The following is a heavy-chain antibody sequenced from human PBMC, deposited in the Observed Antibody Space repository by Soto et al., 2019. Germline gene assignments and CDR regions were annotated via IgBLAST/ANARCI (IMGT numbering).Heavy chain of an antibody. V-gene: IGHV1-18*01. J-gene: IGHJ3*02. CDR1: GYTFTSFG. CDR2: ISAYNGNT. CDR3: ARDHRGGTDAFDI. D-gene: IGHD2-15*01. Sequence: QVQLVQSGAEVKKPGASVKVSCKASGYTFTSFGISWVRQAPGQGLEWMGWISAYNGNTNYAENLQGRVTMTTDTATSTAYMELRSLRSDDAAVYYCARDHRGGTDAFDIWGQGTMVTVSS.